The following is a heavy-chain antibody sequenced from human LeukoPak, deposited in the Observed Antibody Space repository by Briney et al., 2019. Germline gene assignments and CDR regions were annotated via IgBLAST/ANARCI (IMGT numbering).Heavy chain of an antibody. CDR2: IYYSGST. CDR1: GGSISSSSYY. D-gene: IGHD4-23*01. V-gene: IGHV4-39*07. CDR3: ARVDNYGGNPLLYYFDY. J-gene: IGHJ4*02. Sequence: PSETLSLTCTVSGGSISSSSYYWGWIRQPPGKGLEWIGSIYYSGSTYYNPSLKSRVTISVDTSKNQFSLKLSSVTAADTAVYYCARVDNYGGNPLLYYFDYWGQGTLVTVSS.